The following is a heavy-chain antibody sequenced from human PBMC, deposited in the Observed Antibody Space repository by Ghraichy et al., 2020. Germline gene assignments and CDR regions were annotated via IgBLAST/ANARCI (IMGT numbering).Heavy chain of an antibody. Sequence: GGSLRLSCAASGFTFSSYAMSWVRQAPGKGLEWVSTISGSGGSTYYADSVKGRFTLSRDNSKNTVYLQMNRLRVEDTAVFYCAKAPPRPAAATDWGQGTLVTVSS. CDR2: ISGSGGST. D-gene: IGHD2-15*01. J-gene: IGHJ4*02. CDR1: GFTFSSYA. V-gene: IGHV3-23*01. CDR3: AKAPPRPAAATD.